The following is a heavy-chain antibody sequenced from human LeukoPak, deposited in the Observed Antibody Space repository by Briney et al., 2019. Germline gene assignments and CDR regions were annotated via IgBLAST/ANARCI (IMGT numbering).Heavy chain of an antibody. Sequence: GGSLRLSCAASGFTFSSYGIHWVRQAPGEGLEWVAVLSYDGSNKYYADSVKGRFTISRDNSKNTLYLQMNSLRPEDTAVYYCAKEVDYGGTYYFDYWGQGTLVTVSS. CDR2: LSYDGSNK. V-gene: IGHV3-30*18. CDR1: GFTFSSYG. D-gene: IGHD4-23*01. J-gene: IGHJ4*02. CDR3: AKEVDYGGTYYFDY.